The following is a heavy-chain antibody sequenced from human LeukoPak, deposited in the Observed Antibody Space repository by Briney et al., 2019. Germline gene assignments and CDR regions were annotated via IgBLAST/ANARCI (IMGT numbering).Heavy chain of an antibody. CDR3: AAGFGQSDFDF. CDR1: GFTFTEAW. J-gene: IGHJ4*02. V-gene: IGHV3-15*01. CDR2: IKSKTDAGAT. D-gene: IGHD3-16*01. Sequence: GGSLRLSCATSGFTFTEAWMSWVRQSPGKGLEWVGRIKSKTDAGATDYAAPVKGRFTISWNDSKDTVYLQMNSLKTDDTAVYYCAAGFGQSDFDFWGQGTLVTVSS.